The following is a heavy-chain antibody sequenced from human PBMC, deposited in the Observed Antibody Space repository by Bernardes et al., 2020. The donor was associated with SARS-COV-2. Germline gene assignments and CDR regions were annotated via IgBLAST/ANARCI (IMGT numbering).Heavy chain of an antibody. V-gene: IGHV3-48*02. CDR3: ARDLSKWELLLLHAFDI. CDR1: GFTFSSYS. D-gene: IGHD1-26*01. CDR2: ISSSSSTI. J-gene: IGHJ3*02. Sequence: GGSLRLSCAASGFTFSSYSMNWVRQAPGKGLEWVSYISSSSSTIYYADSVKGRFTISRDNAKNSLYLQMNSLRDEDTAVYYCARDLSKWELLLLHAFDIWGQGTMVTVSS.